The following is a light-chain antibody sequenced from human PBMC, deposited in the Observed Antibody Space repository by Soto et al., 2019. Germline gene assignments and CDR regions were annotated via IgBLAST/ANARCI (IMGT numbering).Light chain of an antibody. J-gene: IGLJ2*01. CDR3: SSYTSSSTLYVV. CDR2: DVS. Sequence: QSALTQPASVSGSPGQSITISCTGTSSDVGGYNYVSWYQQHPGKAPKLMIYDVSNRPSGVSNRFAGSKSGNTASLTISGLQGEDEADYYCSSYTSSSTLYVVFGGGTQLTVL. V-gene: IGLV2-14*01. CDR1: SSDVGGYNY.